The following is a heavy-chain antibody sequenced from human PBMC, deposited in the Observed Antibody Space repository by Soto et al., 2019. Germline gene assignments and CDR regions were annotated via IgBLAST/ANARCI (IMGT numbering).Heavy chain of an antibody. J-gene: IGHJ3*02. Sequence: QVQLVQSGAEVKKPGASVKVSCKASGYTFTSYDINWVRQATGQGLEWMGWMNPNSGNTGYAQKFQGRVTMTRNTSISTAYIELSSLRSEDTAVYYCARGRDGRFGEFYNAFDIWGQGTMVTVSS. CDR3: ARGRDGRFGEFYNAFDI. D-gene: IGHD3-10*01. CDR1: GYTFTSYD. CDR2: MNPNSGNT. V-gene: IGHV1-8*01.